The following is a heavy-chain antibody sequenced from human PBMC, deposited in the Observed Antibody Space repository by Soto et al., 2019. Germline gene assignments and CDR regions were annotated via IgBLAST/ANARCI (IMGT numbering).Heavy chain of an antibody. Sequence: PGGSLRLSCAASGFTFSSYAMSWVRQAPGKGLEWVSAISGSGGSTYYADSVKGRFTISRDNSKNTLYLQMNSLRAEDTAVYYCAKEVAARWRFSPYYGMDVWGQGTTVTV. D-gene: IGHD6-6*01. CDR1: GFTFSSYA. V-gene: IGHV3-23*01. CDR3: AKEVAARWRFSPYYGMDV. CDR2: ISGSGGST. J-gene: IGHJ6*02.